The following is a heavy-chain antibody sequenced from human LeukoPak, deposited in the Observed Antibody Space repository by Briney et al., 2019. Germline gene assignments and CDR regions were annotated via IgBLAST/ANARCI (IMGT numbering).Heavy chain of an antibody. CDR3: AKVNTKYYYDSSGRYYFDY. J-gene: IGHJ4*02. CDR2: ISGRGDFT. V-gene: IGHV3-23*01. D-gene: IGHD3-22*01. CDR1: GFTFYKSA. Sequence: GGSLRLSCAASGFTFYKSAMTWVRQAPGTGLEWVSAISGRGDFTYHADSVKGRFTISRDNSKNMLYLQMTSLRAEDTAVYYCAKVNTKYYYDSSGRYYFDYWGQGTLVTVSS.